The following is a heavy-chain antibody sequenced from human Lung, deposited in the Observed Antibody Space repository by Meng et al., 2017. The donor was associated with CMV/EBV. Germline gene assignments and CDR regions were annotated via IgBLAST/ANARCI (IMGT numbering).Heavy chain of an antibody. V-gene: IGHV1-18*01. J-gene: IGHJ4*02. CDR1: DYNFASYG. CDR2: INTYNGNT. CDR3: ARSITIFQIDY. D-gene: IGHD3-9*01. Sequence: SVXVSCKGSDYNFASYGITWVRQAPGQGLEWMGWINTYNGNTKYAQKFQDRVIMTTDRSTRTAYIELRSLRSDDTAVYYCARSITIFQIDYWGQGTLVTVSS.